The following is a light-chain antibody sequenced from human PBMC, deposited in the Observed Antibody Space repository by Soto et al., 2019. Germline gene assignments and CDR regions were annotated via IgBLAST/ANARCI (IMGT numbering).Light chain of an antibody. CDR1: RSNIGAGYD. CDR2: VNS. J-gene: IGLJ1*01. V-gene: IGLV1-40*01. Sequence: QSVLTQPPSVSGAPGQRVTISCTGSRSNIGAGYDVHWYQQLPGTAPKLLIYVNSNRPSGVPDRFSASKSGTSASLAITGLQADDEADYYCQSYDSSLKGVFGTGTQAHRP. CDR3: QSYDSSLKGV.